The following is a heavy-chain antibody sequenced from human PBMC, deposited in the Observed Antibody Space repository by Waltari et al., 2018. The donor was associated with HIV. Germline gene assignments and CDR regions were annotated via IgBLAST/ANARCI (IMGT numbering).Heavy chain of an antibody. Sequence: EVQLVESWGGVAQPRGSLCISGAASRFPFSSYCISWVRQAQGKGLEWVANIKQGGREKHYVDSVKGRFTISRDDAKNSLFLQMNSLRAEDTAVYYCAREDTNSNGMDVWGQGTTVTVSS. CDR3: AREDTNSNGMDV. D-gene: IGHD2-8*01. V-gene: IGHV3-7*01. CDR1: RFPFSSYC. CDR2: IKQGGREK. J-gene: IGHJ6*02.